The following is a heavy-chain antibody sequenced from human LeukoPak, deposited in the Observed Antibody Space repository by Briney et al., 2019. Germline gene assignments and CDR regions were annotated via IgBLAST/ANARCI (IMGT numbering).Heavy chain of an antibody. Sequence: PGGSLRLSCAASGFTFSGYSLNWVRQAPGKGLEGFSSISSSSTYIYYADSVRGRFTISRDNAKNSLYLQMNSLRAEDTAVYYCARSEIVPAAIFYYYCGMDVWGQGTTVTVSS. CDR2: ISSSSTYI. CDR1: GFTFSGYS. J-gene: IGHJ6*02. V-gene: IGHV3-21*01. D-gene: IGHD2-2*02. CDR3: ARSEIVPAAIFYYYCGMDV.